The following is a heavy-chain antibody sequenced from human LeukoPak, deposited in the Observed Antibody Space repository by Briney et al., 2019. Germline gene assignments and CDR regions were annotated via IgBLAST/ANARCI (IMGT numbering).Heavy chain of an antibody. Sequence: ASVKVSCKASGGTFSSYAISWVRQAPGQGLEWMGEIIPIFGTANYAQKFQGRVTITADESTSTAYMELSSLRSEDTAVYYCASQKTPAYYYDSSGYYNLDYWGQGTLVTVSS. CDR1: GGTFSSYA. CDR3: ASQKTPAYYYDSSGYYNLDY. D-gene: IGHD3-22*01. CDR2: IIPIFGTA. V-gene: IGHV1-69*13. J-gene: IGHJ4*02.